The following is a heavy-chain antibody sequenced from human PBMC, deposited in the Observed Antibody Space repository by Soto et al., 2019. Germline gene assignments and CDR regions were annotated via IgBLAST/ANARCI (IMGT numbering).Heavy chain of an antibody. J-gene: IGHJ6*02. D-gene: IGHD3-10*01. CDR3: TRSTAVTMVRGVIYYYYGMDV. CDR1: GGSISSYY. Sequence: PSETLSLTCTVSGGSISSYYWSWIRQPAGKGLEWIGRIYTSGSTNYNPSLKSRVTMSVDTSKNQFSLKLSSATAADTAVYYCTRSTAVTMVRGVIYYYYGMDVWGQGTTVTVSS. CDR2: IYTSGST. V-gene: IGHV4-4*07.